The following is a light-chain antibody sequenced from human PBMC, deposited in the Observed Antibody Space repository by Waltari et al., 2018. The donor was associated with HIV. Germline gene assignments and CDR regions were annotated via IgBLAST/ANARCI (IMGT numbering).Light chain of an antibody. CDR1: AIGSEN. J-gene: IGLJ3*02. V-gene: IGLV3-21*04. CDR2: NDA. CDR3: QMWDSRTDHWV. Sequence: SYVPTQPPSESVAPGQTARISCGGNAIGSENVQWYQQKPGQAPIRVIYNDADRPSGIPDRFSGSNSGNTATLTITRVEAGDEADYYCQMWDSRTDHWVFGGGTQLTVL.